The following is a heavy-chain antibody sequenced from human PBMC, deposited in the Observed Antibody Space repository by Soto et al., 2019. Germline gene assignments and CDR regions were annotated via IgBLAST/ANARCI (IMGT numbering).Heavy chain of an antibody. Sequence: GASVKVSCKASGGTFSSYAISWVRQAPGQGLEWMGGIIPIFGTANYAQKFQGRVTITADESTSTAYMELSSLRSEDTAVYYCARENHDYSNHYYYYYGMDVWGQGTTVTVSS. V-gene: IGHV1-69*13. CDR2: IIPIFGTA. D-gene: IGHD4-4*01. J-gene: IGHJ6*02. CDR3: ARENHDYSNHYYYYYGMDV. CDR1: GGTFSSYA.